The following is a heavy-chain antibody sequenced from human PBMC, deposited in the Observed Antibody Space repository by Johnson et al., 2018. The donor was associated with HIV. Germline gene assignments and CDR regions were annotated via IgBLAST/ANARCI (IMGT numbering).Heavy chain of an antibody. CDR2: ERTYEVNQ. D-gene: IGHD3-10*01. J-gene: IGHJ3*02. V-gene: IGHV3-30*02. CDR1: GFNFNPCG. Sequence: QVQLVESGGAVVQPGGPLRLSCPASGFNFNPCGLHCVRQAPGKGLDRLAFERTYEVNQFNADSVKGPLTISRDNSKHTLYLEINSLRAEDTAVYYCARGRIYGAFAFDIWGQGTMVTVSS. CDR3: ARGRIYGAFAFDI.